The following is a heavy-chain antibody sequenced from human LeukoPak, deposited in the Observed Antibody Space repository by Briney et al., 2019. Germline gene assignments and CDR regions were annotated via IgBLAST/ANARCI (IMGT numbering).Heavy chain of an antibody. J-gene: IGHJ4*02. D-gene: IGHD3-22*01. CDR3: ARLRFYYDSSGYNYFDY. CDR2: IYYTGTA. Sequence: SDTLSLTCSVSRGSISRTSYSWGWIRQPPGKGLEWIGYIYYTGTAYHNPSLKSRVTISLDTSKSHFSLNLSSVTAADTAIYYCARLRFYYDSSGYNYFDYWGPGTLITVSS. CDR1: RGSISRTSYS. V-gene: IGHV4-39*07.